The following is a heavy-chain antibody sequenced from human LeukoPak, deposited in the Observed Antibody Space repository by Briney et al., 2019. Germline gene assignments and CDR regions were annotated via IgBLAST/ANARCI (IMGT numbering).Heavy chain of an antibody. CDR3: ARGGGGYNQYYWFHP. V-gene: IGHV4-61*02. CDR2: IYHSGST. D-gene: IGHD5-12*01. J-gene: IGHJ5*02. Sequence: NPSQTLSLTCIVSGGSISSGSYYWSWIRQPAGKGLEWIGRIYHSGSTYYNPSLKSRVTISVDTSKNQFSLKVSSVTAADTAVYYCARGGGGYNQYYWFHPWGQGTLVTVSS. CDR1: GGSISSGSYY.